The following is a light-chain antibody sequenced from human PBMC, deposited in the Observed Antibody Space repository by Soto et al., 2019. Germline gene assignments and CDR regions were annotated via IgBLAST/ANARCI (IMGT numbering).Light chain of an antibody. V-gene: IGKV3-15*01. CDR1: QSVNAN. Sequence: EVVMTQSPATLSVSPGERATLSCRASQSVNANLAWYQQKPGQAPRLLIHGASNRATGIPARFSGSGFGTDFILTIIYLQSEDFAVYYCQQYNTWLWTFGQGTKVEIK. CDR3: QQYNTWLWT. CDR2: GAS. J-gene: IGKJ1*01.